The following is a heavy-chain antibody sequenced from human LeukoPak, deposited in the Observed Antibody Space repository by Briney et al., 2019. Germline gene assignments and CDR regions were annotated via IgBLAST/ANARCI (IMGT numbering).Heavy chain of an antibody. D-gene: IGHD3-10*01. CDR3: ATDRLWFGPGGWFDP. CDR2: INHSGST. Sequence: PSETLSLTCAVYGGSFSGYYWSWIRQPPGKGLEWIGEINHSGSTNYNPSLKSRVTISVDRSKNQFSLKLSSVTAADTAVYYCATDRLWFGPGGWFDPWGQGTLVTVSS. V-gene: IGHV4-34*01. CDR1: GGSFSGYY. J-gene: IGHJ5*02.